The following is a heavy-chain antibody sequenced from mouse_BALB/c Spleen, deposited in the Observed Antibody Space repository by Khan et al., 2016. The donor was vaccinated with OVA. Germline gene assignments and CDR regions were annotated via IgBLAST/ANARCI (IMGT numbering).Heavy chain of an antibody. J-gene: IGHJ4*01. CDR1: GFTFSSFG. Sequence: EVELVESGGGLVQPGGSRKLSCAASGFTFSSFGMHWVRQAPEKGLEWVAYISSGRSTIYYADTVKGRFTISRDNPKNTLFLQMTSLRSEDTAMYYCARMRIYDGYYGGAMDYWGQGTSVTVSS. V-gene: IGHV5-17*02. CDR2: ISSGRSTI. CDR3: ARMRIYDGYYGGAMDY. D-gene: IGHD2-3*01.